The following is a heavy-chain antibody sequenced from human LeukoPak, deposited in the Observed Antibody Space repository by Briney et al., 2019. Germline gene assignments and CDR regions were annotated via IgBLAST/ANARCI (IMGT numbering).Heavy chain of an antibody. CDR2: ISTSSSYI. J-gene: IGHJ3*02. V-gene: IGHV3-21*01. CDR3: ARDGSIVGATTAFDI. D-gene: IGHD1-26*01. Sequence: GGSLRLSCAASGFTFSSYSMNWVRQAPGKGLEWVSSISTSSSYIYYADSVKGRFTISRDNSKNTLYLQMNSLRAEDTAVYYCARDGSIVGATTAFDIWGQGTMVTVSS. CDR1: GFTFSSYS.